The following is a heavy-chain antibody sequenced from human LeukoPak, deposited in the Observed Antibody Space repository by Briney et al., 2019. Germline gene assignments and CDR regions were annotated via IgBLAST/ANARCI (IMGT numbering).Heavy chain of an antibody. J-gene: IGHJ4*02. V-gene: IGHV3-15*01. D-gene: IGHD3-10*01. CDR1: GFTFSNAW. CDR2: IKSKTDDGTP. Sequence: PGGSLRLSCAASGFTFSNAWMSWVRQAPGKGLEWVGLIKSKTDDGTPDYAAPVKGRFTISRDDSKNTVFLQMSSLKAEDTGVYYCTTVLWFGEGLDDWGQGTLVTVSS. CDR3: TTVLWFGEGLDD.